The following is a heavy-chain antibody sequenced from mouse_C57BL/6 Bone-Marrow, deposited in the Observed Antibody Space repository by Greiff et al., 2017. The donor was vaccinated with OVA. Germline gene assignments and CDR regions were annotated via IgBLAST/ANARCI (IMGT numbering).Heavy chain of an antibody. CDR3: AKKKGNYGSSFYAMDY. Sequence: QVQLQQSGPGLVQPSQSLSITCTVSGFSLTSYGVHWVRQSPGKGLEWLGVIWRGGSTDYNAAFMSRLSITKDNSTSQVFFKMNSLQADDTAIYYCAKKKGNYGSSFYAMDYWGQGTSVTVSS. V-gene: IGHV2-5*01. J-gene: IGHJ4*01. CDR2: IWRGGST. CDR1: GFSLTSYG. D-gene: IGHD1-1*01.